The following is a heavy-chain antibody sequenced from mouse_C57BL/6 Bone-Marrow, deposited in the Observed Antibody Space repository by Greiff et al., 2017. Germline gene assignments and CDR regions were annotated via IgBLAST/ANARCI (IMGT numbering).Heavy chain of an antibody. CDR2: ISDGGSYT. D-gene: IGHD1-3*01. CDR1: GFTFSSYA. CDR3: ARGSSYPHFDY. J-gene: IGHJ2*01. Sequence: EVKLMESGGGLVKPGGSLKLSCAASGFTFSSYAMSWVRQTPEKRLEWVATISDGGSYTYYPDNVKGRFTISRDNAKNNLYLQMSHLKSEDTAMYYCARGSSYPHFDYWGQGTTLTVSS. V-gene: IGHV5-4*03.